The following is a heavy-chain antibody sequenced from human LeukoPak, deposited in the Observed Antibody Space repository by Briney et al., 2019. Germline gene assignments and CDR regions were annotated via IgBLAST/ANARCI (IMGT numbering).Heavy chain of an antibody. Sequence: SVKVSCKASGYTFTGYGISWVRQAPGQGLEWMGRIIPIFGTANYAQKFQGRVTITTDESTSTAYMELSSLRSEDTAVYYCARDRVITFGGVIVSPFDYWGQGTLVTVSS. D-gene: IGHD3-16*02. J-gene: IGHJ4*02. CDR1: GYTFTGYG. V-gene: IGHV1-69*05. CDR3: ARDRVITFGGVIVSPFDY. CDR2: IIPIFGTA.